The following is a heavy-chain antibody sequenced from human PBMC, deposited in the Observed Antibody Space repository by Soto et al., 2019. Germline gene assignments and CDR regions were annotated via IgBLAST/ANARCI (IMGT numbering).Heavy chain of an antibody. CDR1: GGSISSYY. D-gene: IGHD6-19*01. CDR3: ARIRYSSGWYRPHFIDY. Sequence: QVQLQESGPGLVKPSETLSLTCTVSGGSISSYYWSWIRQPPGKGLEWIGYIYYSGSTNYNPSLKSRVTISVDTSKNQFSLKLSSVTAADTAVYYCARIRYSSGWYRPHFIDYWGQGTLVTVSS. CDR2: IYYSGST. V-gene: IGHV4-59*01. J-gene: IGHJ4*02.